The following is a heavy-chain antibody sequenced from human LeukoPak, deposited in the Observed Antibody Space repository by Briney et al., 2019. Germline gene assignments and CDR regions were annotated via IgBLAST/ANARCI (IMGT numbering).Heavy chain of an antibody. CDR1: RLTFSSYA. D-gene: IGHD2-2*01. J-gene: IGHJ4*02. CDR2: ISRNWGST. V-gene: IGHV3-64D*09. Sequence: GGSLRLSCSASRLTFSSYAMHWVRPAPRKGLEYVSSISRNWGSTHYPDSVKGRFTISRDNSKNTLYLQVSSLRAEDTAVHYCVKGYCSSISCYGDYCGEGALVTLSS. CDR3: VKGYCSSISCYGDY.